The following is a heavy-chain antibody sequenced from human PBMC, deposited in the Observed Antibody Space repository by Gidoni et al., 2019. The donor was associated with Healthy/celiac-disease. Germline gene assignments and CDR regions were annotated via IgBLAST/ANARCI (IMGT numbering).Heavy chain of an antibody. CDR2: IYYSGST. D-gene: IGHD3-22*01. CDR3: ARQHYDSRLDP. J-gene: IGHJ5*02. Sequence: QVQLQESGPGLVKPSQTLSLTCTVSAGPISSGGHYWSWIRQHPGKGLEWIGYIYYSGSTYYNPSLKSRVAISIDTSRKHFSLKLSSVTAADTAVYYCARQHYDSRLDPWGQGTLVTVSS. V-gene: IGHV4-31*03. CDR1: AGPISSGGHY.